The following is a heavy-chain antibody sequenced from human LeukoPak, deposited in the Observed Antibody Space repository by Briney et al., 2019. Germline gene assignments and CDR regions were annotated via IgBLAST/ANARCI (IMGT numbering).Heavy chain of an antibody. J-gene: IGHJ6*02. CDR2: TKSKTDGGTT. CDR1: GFTFSNAW. V-gene: IGHV3-15*07. D-gene: IGHD3-22*01. Sequence: GGSLRLSCAASGFTFSNAWMNWVRQAPGKGLEWVGRTKSKTDGGTTDYAAPVKGRFTISRDDSKNTLYLQMNSLKTEDTAVYYCTTEQGYYYDSSGYYLGYYYGMDVWGQGTTVTVSS. CDR3: TTEQGYYYDSSGYYLGYYYGMDV.